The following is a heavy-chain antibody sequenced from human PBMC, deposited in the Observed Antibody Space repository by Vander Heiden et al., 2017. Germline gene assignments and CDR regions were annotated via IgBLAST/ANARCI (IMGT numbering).Heavy chain of an antibody. J-gene: IGHJ4*02. D-gene: IGHD3-3*01. V-gene: IGHV5-51*01. Sequence: EVQLVQSGAEGKQPGESLTLSCKGSGCRFTSHSIGWVRQLPRKGLEWMVIIYPGDSDTRYSPSVQGQVTISADKSISTAYLQWSSLKASDTAMYYCARQQGVIYAFWSGYGDYWGQGTLVTVSS. CDR1: GCRFTSHS. CDR2: IYPGDSDT. CDR3: ARQQGVIYAFWSGYGDY.